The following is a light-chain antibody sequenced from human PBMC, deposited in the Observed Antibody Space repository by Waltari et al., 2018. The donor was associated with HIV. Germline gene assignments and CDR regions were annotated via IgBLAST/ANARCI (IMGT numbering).Light chain of an antibody. CDR1: SSDIGSFNY. V-gene: IGLV2-23*02. J-gene: IGLJ3*02. CDR3: CSYAGNSARV. Sequence: QSALTQPASVSGSPGQSITISCTGTSSDIGSFNYVSWYQQYPGKAPKVMIYEVSKRPSGVSSRLSGSKSGNTASLTISGLQAEDEADYYCCSYAGNSARVFGGGTKLTVL. CDR2: EVS.